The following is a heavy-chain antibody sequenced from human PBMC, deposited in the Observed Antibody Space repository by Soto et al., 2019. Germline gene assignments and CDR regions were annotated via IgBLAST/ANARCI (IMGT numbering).Heavy chain of an antibody. CDR3: TTGSSFISVFFFQAEDGIRDL. J-gene: IGHJ2*01. V-gene: IGHV3-15*07. Sequence: KEREWVGRIKSKTDGGTTDYAAPLKGRFTISSADSKQTLYLQMNSLKTEDTAVYYCTTGSSFISVFFFQAEDGIRDL. CDR2: IKSKTDGGTT. D-gene: IGHD3-3*02.